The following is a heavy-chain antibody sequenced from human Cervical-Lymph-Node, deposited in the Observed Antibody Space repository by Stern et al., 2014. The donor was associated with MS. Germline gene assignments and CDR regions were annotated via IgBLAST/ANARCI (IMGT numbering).Heavy chain of an antibody. J-gene: IGHJ4*02. CDR1: GYTFTNYL. V-gene: IGHV5-51*01. Sequence: QLVQSGAEVKKPGESLKISCKGSGYTFTNYLIAWVRQMPGKGLEWMGIIYPGDSDTTYSPSFQGQVTISADNSISPAYLQWSSLKASDTAIYYCARVHTAVLSPFDYWGQGTLVTVSS. CDR3: ARVHTAVLSPFDY. D-gene: IGHD5-18*01. CDR2: IYPGDSDT.